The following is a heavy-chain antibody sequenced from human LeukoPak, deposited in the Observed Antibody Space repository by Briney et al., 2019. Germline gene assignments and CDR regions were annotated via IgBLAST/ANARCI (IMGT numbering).Heavy chain of an antibody. D-gene: IGHD6-13*01. CDR1: GYSLTNFW. CDR2: IYPGDSDT. V-gene: IGHV5-51*01. J-gene: IGHJ6*02. Sequence: ESLKISLNGSGYSLTNFWIGRVRQMPGKGLEWMGIIYPGDSDTRYIPSFAGQVTISADKSISTAYLQWSSLKASDTAMDYGAGLWGWQQLVPFMDVWGQGTTVTVSS. CDR3: AGLWGWQQLVPFMDV.